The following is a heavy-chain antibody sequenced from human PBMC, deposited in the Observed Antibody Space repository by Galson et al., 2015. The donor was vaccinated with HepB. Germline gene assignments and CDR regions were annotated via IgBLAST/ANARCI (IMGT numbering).Heavy chain of an antibody. D-gene: IGHD4-17*01. CDR1: GFTVSSNY. CDR3: ASHLYGGYGDLDAFDI. V-gene: IGHV3-53*01. J-gene: IGHJ3*02. CDR2: IYSGGST. Sequence: SLRLSCAASGFTVSSNYMSWVRQAPGKGLEWVSVIYSGGSTYYADSVKGRFTISRDNSKNTLYLQMNSLRAEDTAVYYCASHLYGGYGDLDAFDIWGQGTMVTVSS.